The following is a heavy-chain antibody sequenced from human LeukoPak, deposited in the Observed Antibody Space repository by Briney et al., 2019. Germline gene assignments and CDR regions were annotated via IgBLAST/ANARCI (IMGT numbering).Heavy chain of an antibody. J-gene: IGHJ3*02. D-gene: IGHD3-22*01. CDR3: ASLGGYYESRNSSQLETFDI. Sequence: SETLSLTCTVSGGSINNYFWSWIRQPPGTRLEWIGYIHNSGSSNYNPSLKSRATFAVDTSENQLSLRLNSVTAADTAVYYCASLGGYYESRNSSQLETFDIWGQGTMVTVSS. V-gene: IGHV4-59*01. CDR1: GGSINNYF. CDR2: IHNSGSS.